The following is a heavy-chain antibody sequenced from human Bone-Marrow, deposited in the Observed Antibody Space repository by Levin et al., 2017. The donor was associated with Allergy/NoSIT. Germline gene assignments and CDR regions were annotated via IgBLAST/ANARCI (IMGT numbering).Heavy chain of an antibody. Sequence: GGSLRLSCAASGFTVSSNYMSWVRQAPGKGLEWVSVIYSGGSTYYADSVKGRFTISRDNSKNTLYLQINSLRAEDTAVYYCAREKPSFTMVRGVINPSYAFDIWGQGTMVTVSS. CDR3: AREKPSFTMVRGVINPSYAFDI. J-gene: IGHJ3*02. CDR1: GFTVSSNY. D-gene: IGHD3-10*01. CDR2: IYSGGST. V-gene: IGHV3-53*01.